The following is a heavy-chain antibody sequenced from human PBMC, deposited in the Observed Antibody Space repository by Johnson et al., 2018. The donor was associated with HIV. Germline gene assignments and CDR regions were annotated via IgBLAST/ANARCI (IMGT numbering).Heavy chain of an antibody. CDR2: ITSSGYTI. J-gene: IGHJ3*02. V-gene: IGHV3-11*04. CDR1: GFTFSDYY. Sequence: QEKLVESGGGLVKPGGSLRLSCAASGFTFSDYYMSWIRQAPGKGLEWVSYITSSGYTIYYADSVKGRFSISRDNAKNSLYLQMNSLRAEDTAVYYCARDLDSSSSEDAFDIWGQGTMVTVSS. CDR3: ARDLDSSSSEDAFDI. D-gene: IGHD6-6*01.